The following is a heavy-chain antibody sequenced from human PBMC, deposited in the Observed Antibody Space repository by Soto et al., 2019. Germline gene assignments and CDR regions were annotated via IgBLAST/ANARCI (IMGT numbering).Heavy chain of an antibody. D-gene: IGHD4-17*01. CDR3: ARDLIAGDYGDYLFDY. V-gene: IGHV1-18*01. CDR2: ISTYNGNT. Sequence: GASVKVSCKASGYTFTSYGISWVRQAPGQGLEWMGWISTYNGNTNYAQKLQGRVTMTTDTSTSTAYMELRSLRSDDTAVYYCARDLIAGDYGDYLFDYWGQGTLVTVSS. CDR1: GYTFTSYG. J-gene: IGHJ4*02.